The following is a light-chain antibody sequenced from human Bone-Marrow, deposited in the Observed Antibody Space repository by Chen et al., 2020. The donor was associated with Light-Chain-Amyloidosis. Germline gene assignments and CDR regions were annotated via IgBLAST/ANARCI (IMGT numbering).Light chain of an antibody. CDR1: KLEDKY. CDR3: QAGESSTEI. V-gene: IGLV3-1*01. Sequence: SYELLQPPSMSVSPGQTATITCSGEKLEDKYVCWYQQKPGQSPVLVIYRDTKRPSGIPGRVSGANAGRAATLSIRVSQALGEADFYCQAGESSTEIFGGGTKLTVL. J-gene: IGLJ2*01. CDR2: RDT.